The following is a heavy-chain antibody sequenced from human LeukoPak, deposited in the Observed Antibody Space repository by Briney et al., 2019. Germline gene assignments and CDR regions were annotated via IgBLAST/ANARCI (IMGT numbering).Heavy chain of an antibody. D-gene: IGHD2-2*03. CDR3: ARPPSRGYSTSFEY. CDR1: GYSFPTYW. V-gene: IGHV5-51*01. CDR2: IYPDESNI. J-gene: IGHJ4*02. Sequence: GESLKISCKGSGYSFPTYWIAWVRQMPGKGLEWMGIIYPDESNIRYSPSFQGQVTISADKSISTAYLQWSSLKASDTAMYYCARPPSRGYSTSFEYWGQGTLVTVSS.